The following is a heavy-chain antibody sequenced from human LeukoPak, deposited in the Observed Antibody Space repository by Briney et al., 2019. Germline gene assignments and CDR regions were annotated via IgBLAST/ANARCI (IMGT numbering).Heavy chain of an antibody. V-gene: IGHV4-59*08. D-gene: IGHD3-10*01. CDR2: ISYSGST. J-gene: IGHJ4*02. CDR1: GASISSYY. Sequence: SETLSLTCTVSGASISSYYWSWIRQPPGKGLEWIGYISYSGSTNHNPSLKSRVTISADTSKNQVSLTLSSVTAADTAVYYCARHPELYFFDYWGQGTLVTVSS. CDR3: ARHPELYFFDY.